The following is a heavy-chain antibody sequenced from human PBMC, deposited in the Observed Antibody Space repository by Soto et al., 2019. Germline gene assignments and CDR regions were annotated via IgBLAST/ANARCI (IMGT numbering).Heavy chain of an antibody. J-gene: IGHJ2*01. Sequence: EMQLVESGGNVVRPGGSLRLSCAASGFTFNDYGMTWVRQFPGKGLEWVANIHWHGVKLDYAASVKGRFTISGDNAKNSLYLTINSLRAEDTALVFCASSLSDWYFDLWGRGTRVTVPS. V-gene: IGHV3-20*04. CDR2: IHWHGVKL. CDR3: ASSLSDWYFDL. CDR1: GFTFNDYG.